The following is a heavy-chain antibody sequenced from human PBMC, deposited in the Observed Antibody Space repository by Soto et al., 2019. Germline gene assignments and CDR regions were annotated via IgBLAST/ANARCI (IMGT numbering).Heavy chain of an antibody. D-gene: IGHD3-9*01. V-gene: IGHV2-5*02. CDR3: AHKGPEDWPLDY. CDR1: GFSLSTNGVG. Sequence: ASGPTLVNPTQTLTLTCTFSGFSLSTNGVGVGWIRQPPGKALEQLALIYWDDDKRYNPSLKSRLTITKDTSKNQVVLTMTNMDPMDTGTYYCAHKGPEDWPLDYWGQGTLVTVSS. J-gene: IGHJ4*02. CDR2: IYWDDDK.